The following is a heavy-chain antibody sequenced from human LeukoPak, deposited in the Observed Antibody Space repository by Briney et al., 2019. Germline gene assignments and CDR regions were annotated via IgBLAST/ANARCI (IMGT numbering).Heavy chain of an antibody. D-gene: IGHD2-2*01. CDR1: GYIFTGYY. V-gene: IGHV1-2*02. Sequence: GASVKVSCKASGYIFTGYYMHWVRQAPGQGLEWMGWINPNSGGTNYAQKFQGRVTMTRDTSISTAYMELSRLRSDDTAVYYCAGQYCSSTSCYFGAFDIWGQGTMVTVSS. CDR2: INPNSGGT. CDR3: AGQYCSSTSCYFGAFDI. J-gene: IGHJ3*02.